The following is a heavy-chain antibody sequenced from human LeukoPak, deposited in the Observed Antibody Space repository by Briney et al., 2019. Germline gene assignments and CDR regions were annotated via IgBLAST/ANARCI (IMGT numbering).Heavy chain of an antibody. J-gene: IGHJ6*03. CDR2: IIPIFGTA. CDR1: GGTFSSYA. CDR3: ARDGYCSSTSCYTTPSYYYYYYMDV. Sequence: SVKVSCKASGGTFSSYAISWVRQAPGQGLEWMGGIIPIFGTANYAQKFQGRVTITTDESTSTAYMELSSLRSEDTAVYYCARDGYCSSTSCYTTPSYYYYYYMDVWGKGTTVTVSS. D-gene: IGHD2-2*02. V-gene: IGHV1-69*05.